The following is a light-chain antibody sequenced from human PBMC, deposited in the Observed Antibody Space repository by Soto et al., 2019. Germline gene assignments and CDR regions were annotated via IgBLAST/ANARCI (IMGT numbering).Light chain of an antibody. CDR3: QQHGRSPIT. V-gene: IGKV3-20*01. CDR2: GAS. Sequence: EIVLTQSRGALSWAAGESGTRCWRASQSGANNFLAWHQQKPGQTPRLLIYGASNRATGIPDRFSGSGSGTNFTLTISRLEPEDFAVYYCQQHGRSPITFGQGTRLEIK. J-gene: IGKJ5*01. CDR1: QSGANNF.